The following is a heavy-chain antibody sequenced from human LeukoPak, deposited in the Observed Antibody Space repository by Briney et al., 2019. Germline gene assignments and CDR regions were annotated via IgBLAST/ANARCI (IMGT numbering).Heavy chain of an antibody. CDR3: TRDTDYDSSGANYRFFDY. Sequence: ASVKVSCKASGYTFSNFGISWVRQAPGQGLEWMGWISGYNGNTQYVQRLQGRVTMTTDTSTSTAYMELRSLSSDDTAVYYCTRDTDYDSSGANYRFFDYWGQGTPVTVSS. V-gene: IGHV1-18*01. CDR2: ISGYNGNT. J-gene: IGHJ4*02. D-gene: IGHD3-22*01. CDR1: GYTFSNFG.